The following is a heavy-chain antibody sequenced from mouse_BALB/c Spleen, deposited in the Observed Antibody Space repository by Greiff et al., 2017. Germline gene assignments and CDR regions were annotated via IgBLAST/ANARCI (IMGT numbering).Heavy chain of an antibody. J-gene: IGHJ2*01. CDR1: GYSITSGYY. V-gene: IGHV3-6*02. CDR2: ISYDGSN. CDR3: AREGYYDYDVYYFDY. Sequence: EVKLQESGPGLVKPSQSLSLTCSVTGYSITSGYYWNWIRQFPGNKLEWMGYISYDGSNNYNPSLKNRISITRDTSKNQFFLKLNSVTTEETATYYCAREGYYDYDVYYFDYWGQGTTLTVSS. D-gene: IGHD2-4*01.